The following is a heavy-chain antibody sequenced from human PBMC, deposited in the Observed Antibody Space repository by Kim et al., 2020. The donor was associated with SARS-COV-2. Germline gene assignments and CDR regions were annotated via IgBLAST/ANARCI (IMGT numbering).Heavy chain of an antibody. J-gene: IGHJ4*02. CDR2: IKSKSEGGTA. CDR3: TTRGSYWGNYFDY. D-gene: IGHD1-26*01. CDR1: GFTFSDAW. V-gene: IGHV3-15*01. Sequence: GGSLRLSCAASGFTFSDAWMSCVRQAPGKGLEWVGRIKSKSEGGTADYAAPVKGRFSISRDDSKTTLYLEMNSLQTEDTAEYYCTTRGSYWGNYFDYWGQGTLVTVSS.